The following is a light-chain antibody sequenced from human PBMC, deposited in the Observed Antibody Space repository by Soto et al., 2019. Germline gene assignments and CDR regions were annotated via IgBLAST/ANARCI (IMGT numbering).Light chain of an antibody. Sequence: EIMMTQSPANVSVFPGERATLSCRASQSIDSDLAWYQQKPGHVPRLLIYGASTRATGVPDRFSGSASGTVFTLTIISLQSDDFAVYDGQQYCLGRTVGPGIKVEIK. CDR2: GAS. CDR3: QQYCLGRT. V-gene: IGKV3-15*01. J-gene: IGKJ1*01. CDR1: QSIDSD.